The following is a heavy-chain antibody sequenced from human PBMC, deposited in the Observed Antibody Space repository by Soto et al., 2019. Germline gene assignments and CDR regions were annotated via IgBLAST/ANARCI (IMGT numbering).Heavy chain of an antibody. CDR3: GGGFVVTGGISLERDYYYGKGG. Sequence: PGGSLRLSCAVSGVSVHNNYLNWVRQAPGKGLEWIANVYSGERAYYADSVKGRFTIFRDISTNTLNLQMNSLRVEDTAVYYCGGGFVVTGGISLERDYYYGKGGWGPRTTVTGSS. J-gene: IGHJ6*02. D-gene: IGHD2-2*01. CDR1: GVSVHNNY. V-gene: IGHV3-66*01. CDR2: VYSGERA.